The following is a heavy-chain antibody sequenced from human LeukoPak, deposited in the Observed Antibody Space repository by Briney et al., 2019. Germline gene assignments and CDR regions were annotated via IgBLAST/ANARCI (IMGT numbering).Heavy chain of an antibody. V-gene: IGHV4-34*01. J-gene: IGHJ5*02. CDR3: ARVAVAGYNWFDP. Sequence: SETLSLTCAVYGGSFSGYYWSWIRQPPGKGLEWIGEINHSGSTNYNPSLKSRVTISVDTSKNQFSLRLSSVTAADTAVYYCARVAVAGYNWFDPWGQGTLVTVSS. CDR2: INHSGST. D-gene: IGHD6-19*01. CDR1: GGSFSGYY.